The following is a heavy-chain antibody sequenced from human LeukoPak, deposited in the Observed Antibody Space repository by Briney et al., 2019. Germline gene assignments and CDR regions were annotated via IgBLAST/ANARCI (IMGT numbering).Heavy chain of an antibody. CDR3: AGIPGGPVERYY. D-gene: IGHD3-10*01. J-gene: IGHJ4*02. CDR1: GFTFSSYE. Sequence: GGSLRLSCAASGFTFSSYEMNWVRQAPGKGLEWVSYISSSGSTIYYADSVKGRFTISRDNAKNSLYLQMNSLRAEDTAVYYCAGIPGGPVERYYWGQGTLVTVSS. CDR2: ISSSGSTI. V-gene: IGHV3-48*03.